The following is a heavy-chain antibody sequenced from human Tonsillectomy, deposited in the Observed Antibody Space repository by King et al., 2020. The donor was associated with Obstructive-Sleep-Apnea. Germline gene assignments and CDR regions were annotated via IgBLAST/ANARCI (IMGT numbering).Heavy chain of an antibody. J-gene: IGHJ4*02. V-gene: IGHV4-34*01. CDR1: GGSFSGYY. Sequence: VQLQQWGAGLLKPSETLSLTCAVYGGSFSGYYWSWIRQPPGKGLEWIGEINHSGSTNYNPSLKSRVTISVDTSKNQFSLKLSSVTAADTAVYYWSREGGYYYGSGGYYFYWGQGTLVTVSS. CDR2: INHSGST. D-gene: IGHD3-10*01. CDR3: SREGGYYYGSGGYYFY.